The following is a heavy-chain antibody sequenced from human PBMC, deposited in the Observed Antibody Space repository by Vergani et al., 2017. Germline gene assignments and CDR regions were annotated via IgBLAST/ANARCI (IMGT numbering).Heavy chain of an antibody. CDR2: IIPIFGTA. Sequence: QVQLVQSGAEVKKPGSSVKVSCKASGGTFSSYAISWVRQAPGQGLEWMGGIIPIFGTANYAQKFQGRVTITADESTSTAYRELSSLRSEDTAVYYGEREEGRREEKGKSADPWGQGTLVTVSS. CDR1: GGTFSSYA. CDR3: EREEGRREEKGKSADP. V-gene: IGHV1-69*01. D-gene: IGHD3-10*01. J-gene: IGHJ5*02.